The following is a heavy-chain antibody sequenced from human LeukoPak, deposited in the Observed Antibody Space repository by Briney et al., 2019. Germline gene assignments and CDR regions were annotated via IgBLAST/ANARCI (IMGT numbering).Heavy chain of an antibody. CDR2: ISYDGSNK. Sequence: GGSLRLSCAASGFTFSSYAMHWVRQAPGKGLEWVAVISYDGSNKYYADSVKGRFTISRDNSKNTLYLQMNSLRAEDTAVYYCAKSRGAYCSSTSCPAGYWGQGTLVTVSS. CDR1: GFTFSSYA. CDR3: AKSRGAYCSSTSCPAGY. J-gene: IGHJ4*02. V-gene: IGHV3-30-3*02. D-gene: IGHD2-2*01.